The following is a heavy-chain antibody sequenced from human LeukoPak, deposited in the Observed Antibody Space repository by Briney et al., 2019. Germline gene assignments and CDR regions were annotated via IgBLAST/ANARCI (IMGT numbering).Heavy chain of an antibody. CDR2: ISGSGDSK. J-gene: IGHJ4*02. CDR1: GFTFRSYA. D-gene: IGHD3-10*01. CDR3: ARDYRGVIPFDY. Sequence: PGGSLRLSXAASGFTFRSYAMSWVRQAPGKGLEWVSAISGSGDSKYYADSVKGRFTISRDNSRNTLYLQVDSLRAEDTAVYYCARDYRGVIPFDYWGQGTLVTVSS. V-gene: IGHV3-23*01.